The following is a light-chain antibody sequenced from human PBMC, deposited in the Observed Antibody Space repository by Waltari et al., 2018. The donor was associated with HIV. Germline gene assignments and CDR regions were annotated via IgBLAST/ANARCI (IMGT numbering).Light chain of an antibody. CDR2: SNN. V-gene: IGLV1-44*01. Sequence: QSVLTQPPSASGPPGQRVTIPCPEHGSNLGSNTVNWYQQLPGQAPKLLISSNNQRPSGVPDRFSGSKSGTSASLAISGLQSEDEADYYCAVWGDSLNGPVFGGGTKLTVL. CDR3: AVWGDSLNGPV. CDR1: GSNLGSNT. J-gene: IGLJ2*01.